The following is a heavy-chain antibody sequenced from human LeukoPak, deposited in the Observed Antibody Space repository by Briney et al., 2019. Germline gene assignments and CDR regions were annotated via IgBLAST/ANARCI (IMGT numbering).Heavy chain of an antibody. CDR2: ISYDGSNK. CDR1: GFTFSSYG. Sequence: VQPGGSLRLSCAASGFTFSSYGMHWVRQAPGKGLEWVAVISYDGSNKYYADSVKGRFTISRDNSKNTLYLQMNSLRAEDTAVYYCAKDLVNTRGAFDIWGQGTMVTVSS. J-gene: IGHJ3*02. CDR3: AKDLVNTRGAFDI. D-gene: IGHD2-2*01. V-gene: IGHV3-30*18.